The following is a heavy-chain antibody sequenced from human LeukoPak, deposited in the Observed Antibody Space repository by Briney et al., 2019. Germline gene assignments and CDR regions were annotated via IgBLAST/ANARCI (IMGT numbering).Heavy chain of an antibody. Sequence: PGGSLRLSCAASGFTFSNYWMSWVRQAPGKGLEWVANIKEDGSEKYYVDSVKGRFTISRDNAKNSLSLQVNSLSAEDTAVYYCARDVRLGVLLWFGESSLATGGFDYWGQGTLVTVSS. CDR2: IKEDGSEK. CDR1: GFTFSNYW. CDR3: ARDVRLGVLLWFGESSLATGGFDY. D-gene: IGHD3-10*01. J-gene: IGHJ4*02. V-gene: IGHV3-7*01.